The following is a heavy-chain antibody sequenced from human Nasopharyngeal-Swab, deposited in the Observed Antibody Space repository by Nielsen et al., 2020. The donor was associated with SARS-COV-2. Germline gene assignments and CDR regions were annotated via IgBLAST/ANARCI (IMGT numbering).Heavy chain of an antibody. CDR2: ISSSGSTI. CDR3: ARGRGSSTSMIGY. Sequence: RQAPGKGLEWVSYISSSGSTIYYADSVKGRFTISTDNAKSTLYLEMNSLRAEDTAVYYCARGRGSSTSMIGYWGQGTLVTVSS. J-gene: IGHJ4*02. D-gene: IGHD2/OR15-2a*01. V-gene: IGHV3-11*04.